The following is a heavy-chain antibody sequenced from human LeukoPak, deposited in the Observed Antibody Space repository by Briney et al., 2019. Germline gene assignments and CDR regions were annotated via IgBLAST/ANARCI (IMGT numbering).Heavy chain of an antibody. CDR2: INPNSGGT. D-gene: IGHD5-12*01. CDR3: ARGRFKDIVAMTYYSDY. Sequence: ASVTVSCKASGYTFTGYYMHWVRQAPGQGLEWMGWINPNSGGTNYAQKFQGWVTMTRDTSISTAYMELSRLRSYDTAVYYCARGRFKDIVAMTYYSDYWGQGTLVTVSS. CDR1: GYTFTGYY. V-gene: IGHV1-2*04. J-gene: IGHJ4*02.